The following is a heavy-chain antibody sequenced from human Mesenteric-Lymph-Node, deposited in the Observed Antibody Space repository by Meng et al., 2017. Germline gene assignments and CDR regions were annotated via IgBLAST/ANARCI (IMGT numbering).Heavy chain of an antibody. CDR2: IIPIFGTA. J-gene: IGHJ2*01. CDR1: GGTFSSYA. V-gene: IGHV1-69*13. Sequence: SVKVSCKASGGTFSSYAISWVRQAPGQGLEWMGGIIPIFGTANYAQKFQGRVTITADESTSTAYMELSSLRSEDTAVYYCARQGGYGDYEIGGWYFDLWGRGTLVTVSS. CDR3: ARQGGYGDYEIGGWYFDL. D-gene: IGHD4-17*01.